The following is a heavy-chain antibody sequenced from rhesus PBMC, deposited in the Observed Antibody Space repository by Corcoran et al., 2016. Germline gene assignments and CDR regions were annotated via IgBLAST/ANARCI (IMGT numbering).Heavy chain of an antibody. D-gene: IGHD5-24*01. V-gene: IGHV4-160*01. CDR2: IYGRGGST. CDR3: ARDRYTVGTGYYFDY. Sequence: QVQLQESGPGLVKPSETLSLTCAFSGGSISSNYWGGIRPAPGKGLELIGRIYGRGGSTDNNPSLKNQFALKLSSVTAADTAVYYCARDRYTVGTGYYFDYWGQGVLVTVSS. J-gene: IGHJ4*01. CDR1: GGSISSNY.